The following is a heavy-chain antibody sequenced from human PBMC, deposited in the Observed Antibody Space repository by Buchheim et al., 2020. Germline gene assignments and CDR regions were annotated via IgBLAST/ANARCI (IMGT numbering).Heavy chain of an antibody. D-gene: IGHD2-21*02. V-gene: IGHV3-48*02. CDR2: ISSSDSPI. Sequence: EVLLLESGGGLVHPGGSLRLSCVASGFTFDEFAMSWVRQAPGKGLEWVSYISSSDSPIYYADSVKGRFTISRDNAKNSLYLQMNSLRDEDTAVYYCARSYCGGDCFSVPFGYWGQGTL. CDR1: GFTFDEFA. J-gene: IGHJ4*02. CDR3: ARSYCGGDCFSVPFGY.